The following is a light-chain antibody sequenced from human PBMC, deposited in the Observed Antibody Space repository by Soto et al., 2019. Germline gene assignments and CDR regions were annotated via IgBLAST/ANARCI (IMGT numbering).Light chain of an antibody. CDR3: HQRSSWPS. Sequence: IVLTQSPATLSLSPGEKATLSFRPSQSVGTFLAWYQNKPGQAPRLVTYDASNRATDIPARFSGSGSGTDFTLTISSLEPEYFAIYYCHQRSSWPSFGGGTKVEIK. V-gene: IGKV3-11*01. CDR1: QSVGTF. CDR2: DAS. J-gene: IGKJ4*01.